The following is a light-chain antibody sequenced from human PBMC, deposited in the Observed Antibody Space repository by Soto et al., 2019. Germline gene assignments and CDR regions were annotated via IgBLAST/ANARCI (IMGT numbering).Light chain of an antibody. CDR2: GVS. CDR1: HSISSSY. Sequence: ETILTQSPGTLSLSPGERATLFCRASHSISSSYLAWYQQKPGQAPRLLIYGVSRRATGIPDRFSGSGSGTDFTLTISRLEPEDFAVYYCQQYGGSPLYSFGQGTKVDIK. CDR3: QQYGGSPLYS. J-gene: IGKJ2*03. V-gene: IGKV3-20*01.